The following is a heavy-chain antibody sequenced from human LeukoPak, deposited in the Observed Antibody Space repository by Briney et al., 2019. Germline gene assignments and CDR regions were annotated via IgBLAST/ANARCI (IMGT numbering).Heavy chain of an antibody. V-gene: IGHV1-18*01. CDR3: ARESHVSREDS. J-gene: IGHJ4*02. CDR2: ISANNGDT. D-gene: IGHD1-26*01. Sequence: ASVKVSCTASGYTFTSYGISWVRQAPGQGLEWVGWISANNGDTDYAQKFQARVTMTTDTSTSTAYMELRSLRSDDTVVYYCARESHVSREDSWGQGTLVTVSS. CDR1: GYTFTSYG.